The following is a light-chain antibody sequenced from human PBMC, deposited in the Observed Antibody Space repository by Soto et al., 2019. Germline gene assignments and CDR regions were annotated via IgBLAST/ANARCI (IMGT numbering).Light chain of an antibody. Sequence: DIQMTQSTSSLSASVGDRVTITCRASQSISSYLNWYQQKPGKAPNLLISAASSLQNGVPSRFRGSGSGTDFSLTISGLQREDFATYYCQQSYSTPPWTFGQGTKVDIK. CDR1: QSISSY. CDR2: AAS. CDR3: QQSYSTPPWT. V-gene: IGKV1-39*01. J-gene: IGKJ1*01.